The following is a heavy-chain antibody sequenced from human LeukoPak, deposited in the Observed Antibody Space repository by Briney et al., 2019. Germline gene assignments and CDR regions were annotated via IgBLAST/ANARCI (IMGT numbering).Heavy chain of an antibody. Sequence: PSETLSLTCTVSGGSISSSSYYWGWIRQPPGKGLEWMGSIYYSGSTYYNPSLKSRVTISVDTSKNQFSLKLSSVTAADTAVYYCARHYYYDSSGYQYYYYYYYMDVWGKGTTVTISS. V-gene: IGHV4-39*01. CDR3: ARHYYYDSSGYQYYYYYYYMDV. J-gene: IGHJ6*03. CDR2: IYYSGST. D-gene: IGHD3-22*01. CDR1: GGSISSSSYY.